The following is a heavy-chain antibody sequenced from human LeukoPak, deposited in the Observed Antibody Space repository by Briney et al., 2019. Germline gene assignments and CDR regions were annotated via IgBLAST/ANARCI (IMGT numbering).Heavy chain of an antibody. Sequence: SVKVSCKASGGTFSSYAISWVRQAPGQGLEWMGRVIPILGIANYAQKFQGRVTITADKSTSTAYMELSSLRSEDTAMYYCAEDGYNSTYYGMDVWGQGTTVTVSS. D-gene: IGHD5-24*01. CDR3: AEDGYNSTYYGMDV. CDR1: GGTFSSYA. V-gene: IGHV1-69*04. CDR2: VIPILGIA. J-gene: IGHJ6*02.